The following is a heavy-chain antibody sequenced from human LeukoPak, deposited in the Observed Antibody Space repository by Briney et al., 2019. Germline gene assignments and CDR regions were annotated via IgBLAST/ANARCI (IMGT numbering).Heavy chain of an antibody. CDR1: GFTFSDYN. D-gene: IGHD3-22*01. CDR2: IRRKRNGYTT. Sequence: PGGSLRLTCAASGFTFSDYNLDWVRQAPGKGLEWVGRIRRKRNGYTTEYAASVKGRFTISRDDSKKSLYLHMSSLKTEDTAVYHCSRDGTQIDNSGFDVWGQGTMVTVSS. CDR3: SRDGTQIDNSGFDV. V-gene: IGHV3-72*01. J-gene: IGHJ3*01.